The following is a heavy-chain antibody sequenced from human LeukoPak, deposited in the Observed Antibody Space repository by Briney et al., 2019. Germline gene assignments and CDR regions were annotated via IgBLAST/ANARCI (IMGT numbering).Heavy chain of an antibody. V-gene: IGHV3-11*01. CDR1: GFTFSDYY. CDR2: ISSSGSTI. Sequence: PGGSLRLSCAASGFTFSDYYMSWIRQAPGKGLEWVSYISSSGSTIYYADSVKGRFTISRDNAKNPLYLQMNSLRAEDTAVYYCAIDEIAAAGWYFDLWVRGSLVTVSS. D-gene: IGHD6-13*01. CDR3: AIDEIAAAGWYFDL. J-gene: IGHJ2*01.